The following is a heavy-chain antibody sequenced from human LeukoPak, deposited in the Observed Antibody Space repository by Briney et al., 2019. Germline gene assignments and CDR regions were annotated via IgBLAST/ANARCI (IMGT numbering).Heavy chain of an antibody. V-gene: IGHV1-8*01. CDR2: MSPNSGNT. CDR3: ASGRYYFDY. CDR1: GYTFTSYD. J-gene: IGHJ4*02. Sequence: GASVKVYCKASGYTFTSYDINWMRQATGQGLEWMGWMSPNSGNTGYVQKFQGRVTMTRDTSTSTVYMELSSLRSEDTAVCYCASGRYYFDYWGQGTLVTVSS.